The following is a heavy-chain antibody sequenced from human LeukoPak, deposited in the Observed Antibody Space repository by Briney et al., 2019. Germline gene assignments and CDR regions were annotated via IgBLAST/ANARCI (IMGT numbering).Heavy chain of an antibody. J-gene: IGHJ5*02. D-gene: IGHD3-16*01. CDR2: ISYSGIT. Sequence: SEALSLTCTVSGGSISSYYWSWIRQPPGKGLEWIGYISYSGITNYNPSLKSRVSISIDTSKNQFSLMLTSVTAADTAVYYCGRGVNWIDPWGQGTLVTVSS. V-gene: IGHV4-59*01. CDR1: GGSISSYY. CDR3: GRGVNWIDP.